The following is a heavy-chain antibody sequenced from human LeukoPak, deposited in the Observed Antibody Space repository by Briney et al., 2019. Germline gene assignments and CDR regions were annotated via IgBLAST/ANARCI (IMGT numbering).Heavy chain of an antibody. CDR2: IYTSGST. CDR1: GGSISSGSYY. Sequence: PSETLSLTCTVSGGSISSGSYYWNWIRQPAGKGLEWIGRIYTSGSTNYNPSLKSRVTISVDTSKNQFSLKLTSVTAADTAVYYCAREGLNMVRGVIPKEAWGWFDPWGQGTLVTVSS. J-gene: IGHJ5*02. CDR3: AREGLNMVRGVIPKEAWGWFDP. V-gene: IGHV4-61*02. D-gene: IGHD3-10*01.